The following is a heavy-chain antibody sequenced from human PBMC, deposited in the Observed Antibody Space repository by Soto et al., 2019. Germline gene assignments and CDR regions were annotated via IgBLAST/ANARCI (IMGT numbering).Heavy chain of an antibody. CDR1: GYTFTSYG. CDR3: ARDQGWFGELLGGYFDY. Sequence: QVQLVQSGAEVKKPGASVKVSCKASGYTFTSYGISWVRQAPGQGLEWMGWISAYNGNKNYAQKLQDRVTMTTDTSTSTAYMELRSLRSDDTAVYYCARDQGWFGELLGGYFDYWGQGTLVTVSS. CDR2: ISAYNGNK. J-gene: IGHJ4*02. D-gene: IGHD3-10*01. V-gene: IGHV1-18*01.